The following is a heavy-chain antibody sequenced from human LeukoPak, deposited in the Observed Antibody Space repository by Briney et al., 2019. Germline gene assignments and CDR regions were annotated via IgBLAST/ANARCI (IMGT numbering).Heavy chain of an antibody. V-gene: IGHV1-2*02. D-gene: IGHD3-10*01. CDR3: ARKTHYYGSGSYYNY. CDR1: GYTFTGYY. CDR2: INPNSGGT. J-gene: IGHJ4*02. Sequence: ASVKVSCKASGYTFTGYYMHWVRQAPGQGLEWMGWINPNSGGTNYAQKFQGRVTMTRDTSISTAYMELSRLRSDDTAVYYCARKTHYYGSGSYYNYWGQGTLVTVSS.